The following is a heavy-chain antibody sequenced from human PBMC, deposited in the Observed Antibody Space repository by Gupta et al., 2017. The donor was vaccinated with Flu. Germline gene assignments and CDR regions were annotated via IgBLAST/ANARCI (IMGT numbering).Heavy chain of an antibody. D-gene: IGHD2-8*02. CDR2: IGSKANSYAT. Sequence: HWVRRSSGRGLEWLGRIGSKANSYATRFAASIKGRFTISRDDSTNTTYLQMNSLKTEDTATYYCTRRPDEYFSGSRCPPFDPWGQGTVVTVS. CDR3: TRRPDEYFSGSRCPPFDP. V-gene: IGHV3-73*01. J-gene: IGHJ5*02.